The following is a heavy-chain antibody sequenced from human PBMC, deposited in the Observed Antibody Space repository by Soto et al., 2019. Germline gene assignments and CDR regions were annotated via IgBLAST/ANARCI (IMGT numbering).Heavy chain of an antibody. V-gene: IGHV3-72*01. CDR2: SRDNPQGYST. J-gene: IGHJ4*02. D-gene: IGHD3-22*01. CDR1: GFTLSDHY. CDR3: VRATYFSDSSGYTRCLDY. Sequence: GGSLRLSCAVSGFTLSDHYIDWVRQGPGKGLEWVGRSRDNPQGYSTAYAASVKGRFTTSRDESKNSAYLQMNSLKTEDTAVYYCVRATYFSDSSGYTRCLDYWGQGTLVTVSA.